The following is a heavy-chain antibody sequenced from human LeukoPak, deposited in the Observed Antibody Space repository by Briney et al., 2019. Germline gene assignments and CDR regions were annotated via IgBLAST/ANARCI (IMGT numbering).Heavy chain of an antibody. CDR1: GGSISSGSYY. V-gene: IGHV4-61*02. D-gene: IGHD3-22*01. J-gene: IGHJ3*02. Sequence: ASETLSLTCSVSGGSISSGSYYWSWIRQPAGKGLEWIGRIYTRGNTNYNPSLKSRVTISLDTPKNQFSLKLSSVTAADTAVYFCARGPYSYDSSGAFDIWGQGTMVTVSS. CDR2: IYTRGNT. CDR3: ARGPYSYDSSGAFDI.